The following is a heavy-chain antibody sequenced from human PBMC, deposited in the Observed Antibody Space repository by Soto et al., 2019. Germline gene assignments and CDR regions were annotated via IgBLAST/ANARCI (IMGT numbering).Heavy chain of an antibody. V-gene: IGHV4-39*01. CDR1: GGSISSSSYY. CDR3: ARHRGPMVRGVISNWFDP. J-gene: IGHJ5*02. Sequence: SETLSLTCTVSGGSISSSSYYWVWIRHPPGKGLEWIGSIYYSGSTYYNPSLKSRVTISVDTSKNQFSLKLSSVTAADTAVYYCARHRGPMVRGVISNWFDPWGQGTLVTVSS. CDR2: IYYSGST. D-gene: IGHD3-10*01.